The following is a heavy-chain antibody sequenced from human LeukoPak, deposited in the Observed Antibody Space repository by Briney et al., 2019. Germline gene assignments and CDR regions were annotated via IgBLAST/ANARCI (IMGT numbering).Heavy chain of an antibody. D-gene: IGHD2-15*01. Sequence: SETLSLTCAVYGGSFSGYYWSWIRQPPGKGLEWIGEINHSGSTNCNPSLKSRVTISVDTSKNQFSLKLSSVTAADTAVYYCARGRIGYCSGGSCYFRFDPWGQGTLVTVSS. V-gene: IGHV4-34*01. J-gene: IGHJ5*02. CDR2: INHSGST. CDR3: ARGRIGYCSGGSCYFRFDP. CDR1: GGSFSGYY.